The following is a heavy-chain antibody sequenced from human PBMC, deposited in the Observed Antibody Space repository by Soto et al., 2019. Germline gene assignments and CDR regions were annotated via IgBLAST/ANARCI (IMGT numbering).Heavy chain of an antibody. CDR1: GFTFSSYS. V-gene: IGHV3-21*01. D-gene: IGHD3-22*01. Sequence: EVQLVESGGGLGEPGGSLRLSCAASGFTFSSYSMNWVRQAPGKGLEWVSSISSSSSYIYYADSVKGRFTISRDNAKNSLYLQMNSLRAEDTAVYYCARVPLRNYYDSSGYYFDYWGQGTLVTVSS. J-gene: IGHJ4*02. CDR3: ARVPLRNYYDSSGYYFDY. CDR2: ISSSSSYI.